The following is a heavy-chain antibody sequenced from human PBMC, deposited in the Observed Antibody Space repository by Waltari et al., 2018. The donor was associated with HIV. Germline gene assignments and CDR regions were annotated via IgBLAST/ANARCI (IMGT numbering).Heavy chain of an antibody. V-gene: IGHV3-33*01. D-gene: IGHD1-26*01. CDR3: ARGEGGYTYGYNWLDL. CDR2: IWYDGSKK. J-gene: IGHJ5*02. Sequence: QVQVVDSGGSLVQPGWSRRLSCAASGFSLSSYGMHWVRQAPGKGLEWVALIWYDGSKKYYGDSVKGRFTIFSDKSKNTVFLQMTRLRVEDTATYYCARGEGGYTYGYNWLDLWGQGTVVTVSS. CDR1: GFSLSSYG.